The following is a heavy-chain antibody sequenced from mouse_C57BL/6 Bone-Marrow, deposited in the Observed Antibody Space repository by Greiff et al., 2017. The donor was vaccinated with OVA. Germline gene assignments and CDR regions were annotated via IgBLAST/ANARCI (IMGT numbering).Heavy chain of an antibody. Sequence: QVQLQQPGAELVRPGSSVKLSCKASGYTFTSYWMHWVKQTPVHGLEWIGAIDPETGGTAYNQKFKGKAILTADKSSSTAYMELRSLTSEDSAVYYCTREGGLYDGYYLFAYWGQGTLVTVSA. CDR1: GYTFTSYW. CDR2: IDPETGGT. J-gene: IGHJ3*01. D-gene: IGHD2-3*01. CDR3: TREGGLYDGYYLFAY. V-gene: IGHV1-15*01.